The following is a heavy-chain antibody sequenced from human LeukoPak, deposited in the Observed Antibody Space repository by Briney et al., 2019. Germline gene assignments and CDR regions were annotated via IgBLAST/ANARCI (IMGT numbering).Heavy chain of an antibody. CDR2: ISSSSSYI. V-gene: IGHV3-21*01. CDR3: ARDNDSSGWYLGAFDI. J-gene: IGHJ3*02. Sequence: PGGSLRLSCAASGFTFSSYSMNWVRQASGKGLEWVSSISSSSSYIYYADSVKGRFTISRDNAKNSLYLQMNSLRAEDTAVYYCARDNDSSGWYLGAFDIWGQGTMVTVSS. CDR1: GFTFSSYS. D-gene: IGHD6-19*01.